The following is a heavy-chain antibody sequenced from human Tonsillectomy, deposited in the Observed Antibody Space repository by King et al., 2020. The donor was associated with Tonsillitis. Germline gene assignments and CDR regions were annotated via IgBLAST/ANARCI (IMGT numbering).Heavy chain of an antibody. Sequence: QLVQSGGGLVQPGGSLRLSCAASGFTVSNNYMSWVRQAPGKGLEWVSVIYTGGTTYYADSVKGRFTISRHNSKNTLYLQMNSLRAEDTAVYYCARDWGRAYDFGYMDVWGKGTTVTVSS. D-gene: IGHD3-3*01. J-gene: IGHJ6*03. V-gene: IGHV3-53*04. CDR3: ARDWGRAYDFGYMDV. CDR2: IYTGGTT. CDR1: GFTVSNNY.